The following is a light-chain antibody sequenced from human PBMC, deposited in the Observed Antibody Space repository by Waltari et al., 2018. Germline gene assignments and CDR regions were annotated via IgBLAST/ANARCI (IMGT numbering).Light chain of an antibody. V-gene: IGLV2-8*01. CDR1: SSDIGGYND. Sequence: QSALTQPPSASGSPGQSVTISCTGTSSDIGGYNDVSWYQQYPGKAPKLMIYEVTKRPSGVPDRFSGSKSGYTASLTVSGLQAEDEADYYCSSYTGSNNLIFGGGTKLTVL. CDR2: EVT. J-gene: IGLJ2*01. CDR3: SSYTGSNNLI.